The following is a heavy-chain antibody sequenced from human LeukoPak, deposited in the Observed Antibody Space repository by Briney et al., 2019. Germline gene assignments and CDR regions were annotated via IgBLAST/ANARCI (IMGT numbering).Heavy chain of an antibody. CDR1: GGSISSRSYY. Sequence: PSETLSLTCTVSGGSISSRSYYWGWIRQPPGKGLEWIGKISDSGNTYYSPSLRSRVTISIDMSKNQFSLKLSSVTATDTAVYYCARSRSGFDYWGQGTLVTVSS. J-gene: IGHJ4*02. CDR2: ISDSGNT. D-gene: IGHD6-19*01. V-gene: IGHV4-39*01. CDR3: ARSRSGFDY.